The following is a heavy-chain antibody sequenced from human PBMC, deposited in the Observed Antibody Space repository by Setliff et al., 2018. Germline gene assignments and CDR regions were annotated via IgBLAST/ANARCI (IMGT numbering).Heavy chain of an antibody. D-gene: IGHD2-21*01. Sequence: ASVKVSCKASGYTFTDYYLHWVRQAPGQGLEWMGWIDPNSGGKSYGHTFQGRVSMTGDKSISTVHMDLSRLTSDDTAVYYCARAVQIVAASSHLDHWGQGTLVTVSS. J-gene: IGHJ4*02. CDR1: GYTFTDYY. CDR3: ARAVQIVAASSHLDH. V-gene: IGHV1-2*02. CDR2: IDPNSGGK.